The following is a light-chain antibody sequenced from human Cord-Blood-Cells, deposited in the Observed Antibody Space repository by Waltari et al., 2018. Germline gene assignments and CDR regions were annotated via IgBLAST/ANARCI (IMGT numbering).Light chain of an antibody. J-gene: IGKJ4*01. CDR1: QSISSW. V-gene: IGKV1-5*01. Sequence: DIQITQSPSTLSASVGARVTITCRASQSISSWLAWYQQKPGKAPKLLIYDASSLESGVPSRFSGSGSGTEFTLTISSLQPDDFATYYCQQYNSYLTFGGGTKVEIK. CDR3: QQYNSYLT. CDR2: DAS.